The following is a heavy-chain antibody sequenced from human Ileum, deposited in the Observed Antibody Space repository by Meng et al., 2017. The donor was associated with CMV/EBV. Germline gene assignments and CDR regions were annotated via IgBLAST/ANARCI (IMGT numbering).Heavy chain of an antibody. CDR2: SNNRGST. Sequence: QVQLQQWGAGQGQPTETPSLVCAVNISAFSDYYGTWIRQSPGKGLEWIGESNNRGSTNYSPSLKSPVIRSIDTSKNTFSLRLTSVTAADTAVYYCARDRTVGPTPDGSLGAWGQGTLVTVSS. V-gene: IGHV4-34*01. J-gene: IGHJ4*02. D-gene: IGHD1-26*01. CDR1: ISAFSDYY. CDR3: ARDRTVGPTPDGSLGA.